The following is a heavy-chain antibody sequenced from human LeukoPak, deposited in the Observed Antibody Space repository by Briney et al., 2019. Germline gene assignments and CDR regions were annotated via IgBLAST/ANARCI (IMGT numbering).Heavy chain of an antibody. CDR3: AKDLYSSSWDGYFQH. CDR2: IYYSGST. D-gene: IGHD6-13*01. Sequence: PSETLSLTCTVSGGSISSYYWSWIRQPPGKGLEWIGYIYYSGSTNYNPSLKSRVTISVDTSKNQFSLKLSSVTAADTAVYYCAKDLYSSSWDGYFQHWGQGTLVTVSS. J-gene: IGHJ1*01. V-gene: IGHV4-59*12. CDR1: GGSISSYY.